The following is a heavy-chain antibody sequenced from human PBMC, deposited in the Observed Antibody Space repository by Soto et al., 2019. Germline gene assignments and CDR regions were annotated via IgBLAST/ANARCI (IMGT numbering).Heavy chain of an antibody. D-gene: IGHD3-3*01. V-gene: IGHV1-69*05. CDR1: GGTFSSYT. J-gene: IGHJ5*02. Sequence: QVQLVQSGAEVKKPGSSVKVSCKASGGTFSSYTISWVRQAPGQGLEWMGGIIPIFGTANYAQKFQGRVTIXXDEATSTAYIELVGTRFEATAVYYSARGWEWLGDPWGQGTLVTVSS. CDR2: IIPIFGTA. CDR3: ARGWEWLGDP.